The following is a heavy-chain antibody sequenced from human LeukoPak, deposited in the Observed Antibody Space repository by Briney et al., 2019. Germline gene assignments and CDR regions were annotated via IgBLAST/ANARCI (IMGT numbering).Heavy chain of an antibody. Sequence: GASVKVSCKASGGTFSSYAISWVRQAPGQGLEWMGWISAYNGNTNYAQKLQGRVTMTTDTFTSTAYMELRSLRSDDTAVYYCARDQTYYDSSGYYPYYFDYWGQGTLVTVSS. J-gene: IGHJ4*02. CDR1: GGTFSSYA. CDR3: ARDQTYYDSSGYYPYYFDY. CDR2: ISAYNGNT. V-gene: IGHV1-18*01. D-gene: IGHD3-22*01.